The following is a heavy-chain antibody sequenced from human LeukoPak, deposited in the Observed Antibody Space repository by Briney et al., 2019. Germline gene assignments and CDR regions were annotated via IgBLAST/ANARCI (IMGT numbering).Heavy chain of an antibody. D-gene: IGHD3-10*01. V-gene: IGHV1-2*02. CDR2: INPNSGGT. Sequence: ASVKVSCKASGYTFTGYYIHWVRQAPGQGLEWMGWINPNSGGTNYAQKFQGRVTMTRDTSISTAYMELSRLSSDDTAVYYCARDVTGIYYYYYMDTWGKGTTVTVSS. CDR3: ARDVTGIYYYYYMDT. CDR1: GYTFTGYY. J-gene: IGHJ6*03.